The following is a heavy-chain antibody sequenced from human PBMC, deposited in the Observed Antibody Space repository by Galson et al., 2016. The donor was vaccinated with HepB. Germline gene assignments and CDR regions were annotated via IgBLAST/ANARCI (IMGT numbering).Heavy chain of an antibody. V-gene: IGHV5-51*01. CDR3: ASQSSGWFDS. CDR1: GYRFSTYW. Sequence: QSGAEVTKPGESLKISCQGFGYRFSTYWIGWVRQMPGKGLEWMGFIYPGDSDIRYSPSFQGQVTISADKSINTAYLQWSSLKASDSAMYYCASQSSGWFDSWGQGTLVTVSS. D-gene: IGHD6-19*01. J-gene: IGHJ5*01. CDR2: IYPGDSDI.